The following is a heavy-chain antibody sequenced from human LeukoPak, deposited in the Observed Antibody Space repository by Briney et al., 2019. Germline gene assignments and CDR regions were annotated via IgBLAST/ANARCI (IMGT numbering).Heavy chain of an antibody. V-gene: IGHV3-30*04. J-gene: IGHJ5*02. CDR3: AKDALDIVVVPAAIGFDP. CDR2: ISYDENDK. Sequence: GGSLRLSCAASGFTFSSYAMHWVRQAPGKGLEWVAVISYDENDKYYADSVKGRFTISRDNSKNTLYLQMNSLRAEDTAVYYCAKDALDIVVVPAAIGFDPWGQGTLVTVSS. D-gene: IGHD2-2*01. CDR1: GFTFSSYA.